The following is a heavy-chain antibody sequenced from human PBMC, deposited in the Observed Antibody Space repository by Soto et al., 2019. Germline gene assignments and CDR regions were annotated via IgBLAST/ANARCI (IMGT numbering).Heavy chain of an antibody. CDR1: GFSLTTNGVG. Sequence: QITLKESGPTLVKPTQTLTLTCTVSGFSLTTNGVGVGWFRQPPGKALEWLALIYRDDDKRYRPSLQSRVTVTRDNTQTHVVLTMTNMDPVDTATYYCAHTVARGAYWETFDYWGQGALVTVSS. V-gene: IGHV2-5*02. CDR3: AHTVARGAYWETFDY. CDR2: IYRDDDK. J-gene: IGHJ4*02. D-gene: IGHD1-26*01.